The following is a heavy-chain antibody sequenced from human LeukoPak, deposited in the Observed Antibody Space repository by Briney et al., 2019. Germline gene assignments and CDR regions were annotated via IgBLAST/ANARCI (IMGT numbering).Heavy chain of an antibody. CDR3: ARHGAVSSGSYFDY. D-gene: IGHD1-26*01. V-gene: IGHV4-59*08. J-gene: IGHJ4*02. Sequence: SETLSLTCSVSGGSVTSYYWSWIRQPPGKGLEWIGHIHYSGSNNYNPSLKSRVTMFVDRSKNQISLRLSSVTAADTAVYYCARHGAVSSGSYFDYWGQGTQVTLS. CDR1: GGSVTSYY. CDR2: IHYSGSN.